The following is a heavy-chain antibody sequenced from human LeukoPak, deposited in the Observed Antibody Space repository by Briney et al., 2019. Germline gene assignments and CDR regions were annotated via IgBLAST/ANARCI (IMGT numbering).Heavy chain of an antibody. J-gene: IGHJ1*01. V-gene: IGHV1-69*06. Sequence: SVEVSCKASGGTFSSYAISWVRQAPGQGLEWMGGIIPIFGTANYAQKFQGRVTITADKSTSTAYMELSSLRSEDTAVYYCAREGGSYQYFQHWGQGTLVTVSS. CDR3: AREGGSYQYFQH. CDR2: IIPIFGTA. D-gene: IGHD1-26*01. CDR1: GGTFSSYA.